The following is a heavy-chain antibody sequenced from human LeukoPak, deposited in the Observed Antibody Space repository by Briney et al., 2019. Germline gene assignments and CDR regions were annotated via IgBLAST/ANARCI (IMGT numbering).Heavy chain of an antibody. CDR2: IYPRDGST. CDR3: ARDQEAFDY. CDR1: GYSFTSNY. J-gene: IGHJ4*02. V-gene: IGHV1-46*01. Sequence: ASVKVSCKASGYSFTSNYIHWVRQAPGQGLEWMGMIYPRDGSTSYAQKFQGRVAVTRDTSASTVHMELSGLRSEDTAVYYCARDQEAFDYWGQGTLVTVSS.